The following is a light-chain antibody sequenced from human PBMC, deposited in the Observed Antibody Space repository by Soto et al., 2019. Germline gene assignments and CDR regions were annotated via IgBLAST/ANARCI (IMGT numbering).Light chain of an antibody. CDR2: DAS. CDR3: QQRRNWPLAN. V-gene: IGKV3-11*01. J-gene: IGKJ2*01. CDR1: QSVSSY. Sequence: VWTQSPATLALSPGAIATLSCRVSQSVSSYLAWYQQKPGQAPRLLIYDASNRTTGIPARFSGSGSGTESTHTNSSRGPEDFAVYYYQQRRNWPLANFGQGTKVEI.